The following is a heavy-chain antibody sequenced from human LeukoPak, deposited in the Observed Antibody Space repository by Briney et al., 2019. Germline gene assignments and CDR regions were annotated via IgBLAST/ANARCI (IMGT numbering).Heavy chain of an antibody. Sequence: SETLSLTCTVSGYSISSGYYWGWIRQPPGKGLEWIGSIYHSGSTYYNPSLKSRVTISVDTSNNQFSLKLSSVTAADTAVYYCARHKENFDYWGQGTLVTVSS. J-gene: IGHJ4*02. V-gene: IGHV4-38-2*02. CDR2: IYHSGST. CDR1: GYSISSGYY. CDR3: ARHKENFDY.